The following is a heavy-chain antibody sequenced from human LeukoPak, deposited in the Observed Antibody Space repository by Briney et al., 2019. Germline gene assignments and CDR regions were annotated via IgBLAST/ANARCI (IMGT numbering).Heavy chain of an antibody. V-gene: IGHV3-15*01. Sequence: PGGSLRLSCAASGFTFSNAWMSWVRQAPGKGLEWVGRIKSKTDGGTTDYAAPVKGRFTISRDDSKNTLYLQMNSLKTEDTAVYYCTTEGQEWLGWFDPWGQGTLVTVSS. CDR1: GFTFSNAW. J-gene: IGHJ5*02. CDR2: IKSKTDGGTT. D-gene: IGHD6-19*01. CDR3: TTEGQEWLGWFDP.